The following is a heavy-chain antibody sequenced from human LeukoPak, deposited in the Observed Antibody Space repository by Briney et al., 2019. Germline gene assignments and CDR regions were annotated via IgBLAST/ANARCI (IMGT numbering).Heavy chain of an antibody. CDR1: GFTFDDYA. D-gene: IGHD5-24*01. J-gene: IGHJ4*02. CDR2: ISWNSGSI. CDR3: AKGRGDGYNYRLFDY. Sequence: GGSLRLSCAASGFTFDDYAMHWVRQAPGKGLEWVSGISWNSGSIGYADSVKGRFTISRDNAKNSLYLQMNSLRAEDTVLYYCAKGRGDGYNYRLFDYWGQGTLVTVSS. V-gene: IGHV3-9*01.